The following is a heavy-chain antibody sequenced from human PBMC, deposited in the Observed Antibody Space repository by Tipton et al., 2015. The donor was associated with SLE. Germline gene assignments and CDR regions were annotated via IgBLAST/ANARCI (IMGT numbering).Heavy chain of an antibody. CDR2: ISSSSSYI. V-gene: IGHV3-21*03. CDR1: GFTFSSYS. Sequence: GSLRLSCAASGFTFSSYSMNWVRQAPGKGLEWVSSISSSSSYIYYADSVKGRFTISRDNAKNSLYLQMNSLRAEDTAVYYCARDGGCITMVQGVIRMDVWGQGTTVTVSS. CDR3: ARDGGCITMVQGVIRMDV. J-gene: IGHJ6*02. D-gene: IGHD3-10*01.